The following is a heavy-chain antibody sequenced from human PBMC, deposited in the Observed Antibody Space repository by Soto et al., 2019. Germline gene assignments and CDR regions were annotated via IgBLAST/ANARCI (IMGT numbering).Heavy chain of an antibody. CDR2: FYFSGNT. D-gene: IGHD3-10*01. V-gene: IGHV4-39*01. Sequence: PSETLSLTCTVSGGSISSSSYYWGWVRQPPGKGLEWIGTFYFSGNTYYNPSLKSRVTISVDTSKTQFSLRLSSVTAADTATYYCAGARLFRGAINGIDSWGQGTLVTVSS. CDR3: AGARLFRGAINGIDS. CDR1: GGSISSSSYY. J-gene: IGHJ4*02.